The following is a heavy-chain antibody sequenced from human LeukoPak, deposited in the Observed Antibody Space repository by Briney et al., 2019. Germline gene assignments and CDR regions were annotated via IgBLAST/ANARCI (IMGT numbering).Heavy chain of an antibody. D-gene: IGHD5-24*01. J-gene: IGHJ3*02. CDR1: GFTFSGHW. Sequence: GGSLRLSCTASGFTFSGHWIHWVRQAPGMGLVWVSRINERGTDSMYAESVKGRFTISRDNAKNSLYLQMNSLRDEDTAVYYCARDSGHSGDNQNDALDIWGQGTMVTVSS. CDR3: ARDSGHSGDNQNDALDI. V-gene: IGHV3-74*03. CDR2: INERGTDS.